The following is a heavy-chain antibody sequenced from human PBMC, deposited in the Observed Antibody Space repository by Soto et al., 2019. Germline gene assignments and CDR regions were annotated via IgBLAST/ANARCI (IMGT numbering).Heavy chain of an antibody. CDR3: ARGVSRDSSGVDS. CDR2: MNPNSGNT. Sequence: QVQLVQSGAEVRKPGASVKVSCKASGYTFTSSDINRVRQATGQGLEWMGWMNPNSGNTGYAQKFQGRVTKTRNTSISTAYMELSSLTSEDTAVYYCARGVSRDSSGVDSWGQGTLVTVSS. V-gene: IGHV1-8*01. D-gene: IGHD6-25*01. J-gene: IGHJ4*02. CDR1: GYTFTSSD.